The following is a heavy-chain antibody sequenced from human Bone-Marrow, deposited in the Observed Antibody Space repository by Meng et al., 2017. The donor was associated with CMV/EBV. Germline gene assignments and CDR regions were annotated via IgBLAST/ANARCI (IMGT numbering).Heavy chain of an antibody. Sequence: SETLSLTCAVYGGSFSGYHGSWIRQPPGKGLEWIGEINHRGSTSYNPSHKSRVTISVDTSNHQFSLKRSSVTAADTAVYYCARQPFGYSSCWYYVGYWGHGTLVTVSS. CDR2: INHRGST. CDR3: ARQPFGYSSCWYYVGY. CDR1: GGSFSGYH. J-gene: IGHJ4*01. D-gene: IGHD6-13*01. V-gene: IGHV4-34*01.